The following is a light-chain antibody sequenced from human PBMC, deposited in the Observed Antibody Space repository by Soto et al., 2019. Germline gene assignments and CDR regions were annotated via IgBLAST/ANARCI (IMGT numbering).Light chain of an antibody. CDR1: ERLSRW. J-gene: IGKJ4*01. CDR3: QQYNGFPLT. CDR2: DAS. Sequence: DIQMTQSPSTLSESVLDRVTITCLASERLSRWLAWYQQKPGKAPKLLIYDASSLEGGVPSRFSGSGFGTEFTLTISGLQPDDFATYYCQQYNGFPLTFGGGTKVDIK. V-gene: IGKV1-5*01.